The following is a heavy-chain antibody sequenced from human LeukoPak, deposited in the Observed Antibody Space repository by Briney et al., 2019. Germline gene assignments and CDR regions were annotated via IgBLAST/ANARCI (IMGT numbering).Heavy chain of an antibody. CDR1: GGSISSGGYS. Sequence: SETLSLTCAVSGGSISSGGYSWSWIRQPPGKGLEWIGYIYHSGSTYYNPSLKSRVTISVDRSKNQFSLKLSSVTAADTAVYYCASARWDVWGQGIMVTVSS. CDR2: IYHSGST. J-gene: IGHJ6*02. V-gene: IGHV4-30-2*01. CDR3: ASARWDV.